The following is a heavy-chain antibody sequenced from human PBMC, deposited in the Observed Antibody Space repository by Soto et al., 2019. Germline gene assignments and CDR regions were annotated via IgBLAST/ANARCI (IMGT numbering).Heavy chain of an antibody. CDR2: ISGSGGST. V-gene: IGHV3-23*01. J-gene: IGHJ4*02. Sequence: GGSLRLSCAASGFTFSHYGMAWVREAPGKGLEWVSAISGSGGSTYYADSVKGRFTISRDNSKNTLYLQMNSLRAEDTAVYYCAKDLSVDVVGLPLWGQGTLVTVSS. CDR1: GFTFSHYG. D-gene: IGHD2-15*01. CDR3: AKDLSVDVVGLPL.